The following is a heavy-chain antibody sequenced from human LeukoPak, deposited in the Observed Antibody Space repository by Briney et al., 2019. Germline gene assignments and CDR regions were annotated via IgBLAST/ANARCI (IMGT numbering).Heavy chain of an antibody. J-gene: IGHJ4*02. CDR3: ARLFGNIAVTAEF. Sequence: SETLSLTCTDSGGSISSSGYYWAWLRQPPGKGLQWIGSIYYSGSTFYNPSLKSQVTMSVDTSKNQFSLKLTSVTAADTAVYYCARLFGNIAVTAEFWGPGTLVTVSS. V-gene: IGHV4-39*01. CDR1: GGSISSSGYY. D-gene: IGHD6-19*01. CDR2: IYYSGST.